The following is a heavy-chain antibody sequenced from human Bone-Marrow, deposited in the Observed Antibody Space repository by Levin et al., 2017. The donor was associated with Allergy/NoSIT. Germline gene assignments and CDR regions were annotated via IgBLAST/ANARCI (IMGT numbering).Heavy chain of an antibody. J-gene: IGHJ4*02. CDR2: INFNGIT. CDR1: GESFSGYF. D-gene: IGHD1-1*01. V-gene: IGHV4-34*01. CDR3: ARGGEVPSQYYLDY. Sequence: SQTLSLTCAVNGESFSGYFWTWIRQSPGRGLEWIGQINFNGITTYNPSLKSRVILSVDPTKKQFSLKLNYLTAADTAVYFCARGGEVPSQYYLDYWGQGTLVTVS.